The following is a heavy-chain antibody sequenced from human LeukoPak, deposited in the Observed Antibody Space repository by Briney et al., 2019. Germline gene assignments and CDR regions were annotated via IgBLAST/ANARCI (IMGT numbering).Heavy chain of an antibody. CDR3: AKCSLALDGVYYYGMDV. Sequence: GGSLRLSCAASGFTFNNYAMTWVRQAPGKGLEWVSGIIGSGVATYYADSVKGRFTISRDNSKNTLYLQMNSLRAADTAVYYCAKCSLALDGVYYYGMDVWGKGTTVTVS. CDR1: GFTFNNYA. CDR2: IIGSGVAT. D-gene: IGHD3-3*01. J-gene: IGHJ6*04. V-gene: IGHV3-23*01.